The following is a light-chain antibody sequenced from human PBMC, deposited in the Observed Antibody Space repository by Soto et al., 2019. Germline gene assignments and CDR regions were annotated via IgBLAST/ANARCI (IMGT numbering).Light chain of an antibody. CDR2: GAS. J-gene: IGKJ1*01. V-gene: IGKV3-20*01. CDR3: LQYGTPWWT. CDR1: QSVPANY. Sequence: EIVLTQSPGTLSLSPGERVTLSCGASQSVPANYLAWYQQKPGQAPRLLIYGASNRATGIPDRFRGSGSGTDFTLTVSRLEPEYFSVYYCLQYGTPWWTFGQGARVQIK.